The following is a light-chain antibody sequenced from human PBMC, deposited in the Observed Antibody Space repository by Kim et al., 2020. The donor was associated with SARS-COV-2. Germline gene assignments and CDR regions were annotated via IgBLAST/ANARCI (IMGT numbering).Light chain of an antibody. V-gene: IGKV1-39*01. CDR1: QNISNY. CDR2: AAV. Sequence: ASDGDKVTVTCRTSQNISNYLNWYHQKPGEAPKHLIYAAVTLQGGVSSRFSASGSGTDFTLMITSLQPEDLATYYCQQSYRIPYAFAQGTKLEI. CDR3: QQSYRIPYA. J-gene: IGKJ2*01.